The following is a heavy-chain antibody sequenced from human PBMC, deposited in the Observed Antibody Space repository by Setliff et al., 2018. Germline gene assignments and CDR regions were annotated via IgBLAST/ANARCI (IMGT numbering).Heavy chain of an antibody. J-gene: IGHJ6*03. CDR2: INPRTGVT. Sequence: GASVKVSCKASGYAFTGHYIHWVRQAPGQGLEWMGWINPRTGVTNYARNFQGRVTMTRDTSITTVYMDLSRLKSDDAAVYYCARGTDYHGSGSYWAIYYCARGDFYYYFYMDVWGKGTTVTVSS. V-gene: IGHV1-2*02. CDR3: ARGTDYHGSGSYWAIYYCARGDFYYYFYMDV. CDR1: GYAFTGHY. D-gene: IGHD3-10*01.